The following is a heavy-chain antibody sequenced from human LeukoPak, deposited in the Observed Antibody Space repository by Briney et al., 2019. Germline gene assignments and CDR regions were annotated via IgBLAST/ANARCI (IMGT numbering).Heavy chain of an antibody. CDR3: ARDSNGMDV. V-gene: IGHV4-61*01. Sequence: SETLSLTCTVSGGSVSNNNFYWSWIRQPPGKGLEWIGYIYYSGSTNYNPSLKSRVTISVDTSKNQFSLKLSSVTAADTAVYYCARDSNGMDVWGKGTTVTVSS. J-gene: IGHJ6*04. CDR1: GGSVSNNNFY. CDR2: IYYSGST.